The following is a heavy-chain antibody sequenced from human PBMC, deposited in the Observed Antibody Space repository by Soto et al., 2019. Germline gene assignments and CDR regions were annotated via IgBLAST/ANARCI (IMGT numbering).Heavy chain of an antibody. CDR1: GFIFSNCW. D-gene: IGHD3-22*01. Sequence: GGSRRLSCVASGFIFSNCWMHWVRQAPGMGLVWVSHINSDGSSTTYADSVKGRFTISRDNAKNTLYLQMNSLRVEDTAVYYCVRAIGHYGMDVWGRGTTVTVSS. CDR2: INSDGSST. V-gene: IGHV3-74*01. CDR3: VRAIGHYGMDV. J-gene: IGHJ6*02.